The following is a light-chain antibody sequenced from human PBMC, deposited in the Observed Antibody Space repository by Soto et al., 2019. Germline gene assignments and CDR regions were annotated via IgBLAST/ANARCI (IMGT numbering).Light chain of an antibody. CDR1: QSVGSY. CDR2: DAS. J-gene: IGKJ1*01. Sequence: EIVLTQSPATLSLSPGERATLSCRASQSVGSYLAWYQQKPGQAPRLLIYDASNRATGIPARFSGSGYGTDFPPTISSLEPEDFAVSYCQPRSNWPPTWTFGQGTKVEIK. V-gene: IGKV3-11*01. CDR3: QPRSNWPPTWT.